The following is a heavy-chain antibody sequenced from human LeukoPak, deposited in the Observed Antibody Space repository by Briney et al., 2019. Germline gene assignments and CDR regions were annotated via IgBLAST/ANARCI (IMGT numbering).Heavy chain of an antibody. V-gene: IGHV5-51*01. CDR1: GYSFTSYW. CDR2: IYPGDSDT. D-gene: IGHD1-14*01. J-gene: IGHJ3*02. CDR3: ARRTGSGVNDAFDI. Sequence: GEALEISWEGSGYSFTSYWIGGGRQMPGKGLEWMGIIYPGDSDTRYSPSFQGQVTISADKSISTAYLQWSSLKASDTAMYYCARRTGSGVNDAFDIWGQGTMVTVSS.